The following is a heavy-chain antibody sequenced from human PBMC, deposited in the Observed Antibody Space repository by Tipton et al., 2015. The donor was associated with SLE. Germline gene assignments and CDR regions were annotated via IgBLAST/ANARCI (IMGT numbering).Heavy chain of an antibody. CDR1: GFSFDDFA. D-gene: IGHD1-26*01. CDR3: ARGILGDPVAFDM. V-gene: IGHV3-9*01. CDR2: ISWNSGRI. J-gene: IGHJ3*02. Sequence: RSLRLSCAASGFSFDDFAMHWVRQSPGKGLEWVSGISWNSGRIDYADSVKGRVIISRDYANKSLHLQMNSLTVEDTAVYYCARGILGDPVAFDMWGQGTMAIVSS.